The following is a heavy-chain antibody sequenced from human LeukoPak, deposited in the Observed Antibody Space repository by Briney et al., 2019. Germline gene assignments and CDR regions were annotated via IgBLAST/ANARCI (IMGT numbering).Heavy chain of an antibody. V-gene: IGHV3-53*01. Sequence: GGSLRLSCAASGFTVSSNYMSWVRQDPGKGLEWVSVIYSGGNTYYPDSVKGRFTISRDNSKNTLYLQMNSLRAEDTAVYYCARCDSSTWYGFDYWGQGTLVTVSS. CDR2: IYSGGNT. CDR1: GFTVSSNY. J-gene: IGHJ4*02. D-gene: IGHD6-13*01. CDR3: ARCDSSTWYGFDY.